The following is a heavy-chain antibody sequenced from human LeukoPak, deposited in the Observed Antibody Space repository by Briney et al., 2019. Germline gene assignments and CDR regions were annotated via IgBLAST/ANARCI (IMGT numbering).Heavy chain of an antibody. J-gene: IGHJ4*02. Sequence: SETLSLTCPVSGGSISSSSYYWGWIRQPPGKGLVWIGSIYYSGSTYYNPSLKSRVTISVDTSKNQFSLKLSSVTAADTAVYYCARVYSNYDGTYFDYWGQGTLVTVSS. CDR3: ARVYSNYDGTYFDY. V-gene: IGHV4-39*01. CDR2: IYYSGST. CDR1: GGSISSSSYY. D-gene: IGHD4-11*01.